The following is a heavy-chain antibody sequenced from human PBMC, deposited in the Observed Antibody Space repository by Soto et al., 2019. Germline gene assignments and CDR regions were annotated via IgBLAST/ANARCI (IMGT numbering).Heavy chain of an antibody. V-gene: IGHV1-24*01. D-gene: IGHD3-22*01. J-gene: IGHJ1*01. CDR1: GYTLTELS. Sequence: QVQLVQSGAEVKRPGASVKVSCKVSGYTLTELSMHWVRQAPGKGLEWMGGFDPEDGETIYAQKFQGRVTMTEDTXTXTXXMELSSLRSEDTAVYYCATAIPYYDSSGSDEYFQHWGQGTLVTVSS. CDR3: ATAIPYYDSSGSDEYFQH. CDR2: FDPEDGET.